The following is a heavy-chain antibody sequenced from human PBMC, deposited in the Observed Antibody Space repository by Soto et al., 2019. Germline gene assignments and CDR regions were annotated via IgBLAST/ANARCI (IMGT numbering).Heavy chain of an antibody. D-gene: IGHD6-6*01. V-gene: IGHV1-3*01. Sequence: XSVKVSCKASGYTFTSYAMHWVRQAPGQRLEWMGWINAGNGNTKYSQKFQGRVTITRDTSASTAYMELSSLRSEDTAVYYCARGHRIAARPSYYYYGMDVWGQGTTVTGSS. CDR2: INAGNGNT. CDR3: ARGHRIAARPSYYYYGMDV. CDR1: GYTFTSYA. J-gene: IGHJ6*02.